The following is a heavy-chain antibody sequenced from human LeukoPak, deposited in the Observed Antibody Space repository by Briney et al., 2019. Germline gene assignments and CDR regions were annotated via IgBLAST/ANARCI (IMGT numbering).Heavy chain of an antibody. CDR2: FFLKGST. V-gene: IGHV4-38-2*02. CDR1: GYSITSAYY. D-gene: IGHD2-2*01. Sequence: SETLSLTCTVSGYSITSAYYWGWIRQPPGKGLEWIGSFFLKGSTYYNPSLKSRVTISVDTSENQFSLTLSSVTAADTAVYYCARVARCTSCFDVDYWGQGTLVTVSS. J-gene: IGHJ4*02. CDR3: ARVARCTSCFDVDY.